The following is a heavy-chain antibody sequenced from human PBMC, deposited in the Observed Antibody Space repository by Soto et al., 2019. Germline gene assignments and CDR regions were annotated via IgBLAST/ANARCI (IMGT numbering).Heavy chain of an antibody. CDR3: ARGASGSDFPLYYFDY. Sequence: GESLKISCKASGYSFSTYWIGWVRQMPGKGLEWMGIIYPGDSDTKYSPSLQGQVTISADTSISTAYMELSRLRSDDTAVYYCARGASGSDFPLYYFDYWGQGTLVTVSS. CDR2: IYPGDSDT. J-gene: IGHJ4*02. D-gene: IGHD1-26*01. CDR1: GYSFSTYW. V-gene: IGHV5-51*01.